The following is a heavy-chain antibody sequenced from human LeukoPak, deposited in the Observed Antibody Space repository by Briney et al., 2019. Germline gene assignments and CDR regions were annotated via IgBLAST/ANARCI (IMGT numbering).Heavy chain of an antibody. V-gene: IGHV4-39*01. CDR3: ARRLTSGSYPFDY. CDR2: IYSSGST. D-gene: IGHD3-10*01. CDR1: GGSISSSSHY. J-gene: IGHJ4*02. Sequence: SETLSLTCTVSGGSISSSSHYWGWIRQPPGKGLEWIGSIYSSGSTYYNPSLKSRVTISVDTSKNQFSLNLRSVTAADTAVYYCARRLTSGSYPFDYWGQGTLVAVSS.